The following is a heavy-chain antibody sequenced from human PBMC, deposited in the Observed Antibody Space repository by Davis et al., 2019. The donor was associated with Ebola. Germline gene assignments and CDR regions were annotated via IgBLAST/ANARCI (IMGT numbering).Heavy chain of an antibody. Sequence: SETLSLTCTVSGGSIISSSSYWGWIRQPPRKGLEWIGSIYYSGSTYYNPSLKSRVTISVDTSKNQFSLKLSSVTAADTAVYYCARPSRYSSGWYYFDYWGQGTLVTVSS. V-gene: IGHV4-39*01. J-gene: IGHJ4*02. CDR2: IYYSGST. D-gene: IGHD6-19*01. CDR3: ARPSRYSSGWYYFDY. CDR1: GGSIISSSSY.